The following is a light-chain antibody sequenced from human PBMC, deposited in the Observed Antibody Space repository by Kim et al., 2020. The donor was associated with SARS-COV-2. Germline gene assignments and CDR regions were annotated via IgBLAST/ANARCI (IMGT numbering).Light chain of an antibody. V-gene: IGKV1-5*03. CDR1: QSIDGW. Sequence: ASVGDRVTICCRASQSIDGWMSWFQHPPGKAPKLLIYKASRLESGVPSRFSGTGSGTEFTLTISGLQPDDFGTYYCQQYYDYPWTFGQGTKVDIK. CDR2: KAS. J-gene: IGKJ1*01. CDR3: QQYYDYPWT.